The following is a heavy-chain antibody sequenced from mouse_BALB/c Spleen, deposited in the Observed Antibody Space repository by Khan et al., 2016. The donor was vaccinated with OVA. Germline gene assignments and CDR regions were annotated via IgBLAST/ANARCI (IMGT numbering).Heavy chain of an antibody. D-gene: IGHD2-3*01. V-gene: IGHV1S56*01. CDR1: GYTFTSYY. Sequence: QVQLQQSGPELVKPGASVRISCKASGYTFTSYYIHWVKQRPGQGLEWIGWIYPGNVNTKYNEKFKGKATLTADKSSSTAYMQLSSLTSEDSAVHFWARDDYYVGDAMDYWGQGTSVTVSS. CDR2: IYPGNVNT. J-gene: IGHJ4*01. CDR3: ARDDYYVGDAMDY.